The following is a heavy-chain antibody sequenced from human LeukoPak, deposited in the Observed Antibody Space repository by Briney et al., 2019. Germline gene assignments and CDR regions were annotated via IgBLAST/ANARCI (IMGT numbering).Heavy chain of an antibody. CDR1: GYTFTSYD. Sequence: ASVKVSCKASGYTFTSYDINWVRQATGQGLEWMGWMNPNSGNTGYAQKFQGRVTMIRNTSIITAYMELSSLRSEDTAVYYCARESVAAAGRGEDYWGQGTLVTVSS. CDR2: MNPNSGNT. V-gene: IGHV1-8*01. CDR3: ARESVAAAGRGEDY. D-gene: IGHD6-13*01. J-gene: IGHJ4*02.